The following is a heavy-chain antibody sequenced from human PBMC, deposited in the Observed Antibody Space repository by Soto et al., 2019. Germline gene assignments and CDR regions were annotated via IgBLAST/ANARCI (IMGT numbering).Heavy chain of an antibody. CDR3: ARVKYQLLSEFDY. J-gene: IGHJ4*02. Sequence: KPSETLSLTCTVSGGSISSYYWSWIRQPPGKGLEWIGYIYYSGSTNYNPSLKSRITITVDTSKNQFSLKLSSVTAEDTAVYYCARVKYQLLSEFDYWGQGTLVTVSS. D-gene: IGHD2-2*01. CDR2: IYYSGST. V-gene: IGHV4-59*01. CDR1: GGSISSYY.